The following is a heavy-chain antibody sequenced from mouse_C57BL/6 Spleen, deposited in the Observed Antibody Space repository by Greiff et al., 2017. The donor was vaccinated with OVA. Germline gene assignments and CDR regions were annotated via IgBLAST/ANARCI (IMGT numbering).Heavy chain of an antibody. CDR3: ARDGGTTVVGDY. J-gene: IGHJ2*01. CDR2: IYPGDGDT. D-gene: IGHD1-1*01. CDR1: GYAFSSSW. V-gene: IGHV1-82*01. Sequence: VKLQESGPELVKPGASVKISCKASGYAFSSSWMNWVKQRPGKGLEWIGRIYPGDGDTNYNGKFKGKATLTADKSSSTAYMQHSSLTSEDSAVDFCARDGGTTVVGDYWGQGTTLTVSS.